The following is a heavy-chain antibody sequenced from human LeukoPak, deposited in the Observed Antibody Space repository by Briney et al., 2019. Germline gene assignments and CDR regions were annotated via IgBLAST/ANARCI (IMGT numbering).Heavy chain of an antibody. CDR3: ARGRYSSSWYHFEPPWFDP. CDR1: GGSISSGSYY. D-gene: IGHD6-13*01. V-gene: IGHV4-61*02. J-gene: IGHJ5*02. CDR2: IYTSGTT. Sequence: SETLSLTCTVSGGSISSGSYYWSWIRQPAGKRLEWIGRIYTSGTTNYNPSLKSRVTISVDTSKNQFSLKLSSVTAADTAVYYCARGRYSSSWYHFEPPWFDPWGQGTLVTVSS.